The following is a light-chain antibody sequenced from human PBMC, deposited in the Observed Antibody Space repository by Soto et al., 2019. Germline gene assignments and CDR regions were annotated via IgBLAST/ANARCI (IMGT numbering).Light chain of an antibody. J-gene: IGKJ1*01. CDR2: PAS. Sequence: DIQMTQSPSSLSASVGDRVTITCRARQGISNYLAWYQQKPGKVPKLLIYPASTRHSGGPSRFSGSGSGTDFTLTISSLQPEDVATYYCHGYGIVPRTFGQGTKVAIE. V-gene: IGKV1-27*01. CDR3: HGYGIVPRT. CDR1: QGISNY.